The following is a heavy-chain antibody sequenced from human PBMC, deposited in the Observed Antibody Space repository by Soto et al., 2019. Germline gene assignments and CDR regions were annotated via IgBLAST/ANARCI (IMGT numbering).Heavy chain of an antibody. V-gene: IGHV1-46*01. CDR3: ARDLTSGDY. CDR1: GYIFTNYY. D-gene: IGHD7-27*01. J-gene: IGHJ4*02. CDR2: INPSGGST. Sequence: QVQLVQSGAEVKNPGASVKLSCKASGYIFTNYYIHWVRQAPGQGLEWMAIINPSGGSTNYAQKFQGRVTLARDTFTNTVYMELSSLRSEDTAIDYCARDLTSGDYWGQGTLVTVSS.